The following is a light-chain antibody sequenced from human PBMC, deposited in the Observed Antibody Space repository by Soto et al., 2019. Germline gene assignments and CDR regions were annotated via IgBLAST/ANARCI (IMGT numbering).Light chain of an antibody. J-gene: IGLJ1*01. CDR1: SMDVGGYNY. V-gene: IGLV2-14*03. CDR3: SSYTSTTTRV. Sequence: QSALTQPASVSGSPGQSITISCTGTSMDVGGYNYVSWYQQHPGKGPKLMIYEVSNRPSGVSNRFSGSKSGNTATLTISGLQAEDEADYYCSSYTSTTTRVFGTGTKVTVL. CDR2: EVS.